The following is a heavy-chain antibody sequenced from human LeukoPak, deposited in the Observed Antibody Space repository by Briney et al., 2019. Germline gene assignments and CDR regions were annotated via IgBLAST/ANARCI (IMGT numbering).Heavy chain of an antibody. J-gene: IGHJ4*02. CDR3: ATERLGIFEF. D-gene: IGHD3-3*01. Sequence: PGGSLRLSCTASTFTFSDDHMGWIRQAPGKGPEWVSSISPGSSYKFCADSVEGRFTISRDDAKNSVYLQMNNLRVDDTAVYYCATERLGIFEFWGQGSLVTVSS. CDR1: TFTFSDDH. V-gene: IGHV3-11*05. CDR2: ISPGSSYK.